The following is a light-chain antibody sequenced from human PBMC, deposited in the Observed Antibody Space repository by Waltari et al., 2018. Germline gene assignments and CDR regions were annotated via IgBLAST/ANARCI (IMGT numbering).Light chain of an antibody. Sequence: IAMTQSPATLSVAPGETATLSCRASQNIRHNLAWYQQRPGHAPRVLIYGATTRATVIPGRLSASGSGTEFTLTIYSLQPEDSAVYYCQQYHNWPITFGQGTRLEI. CDR1: QNIRHN. CDR2: GAT. CDR3: QQYHNWPIT. V-gene: IGKV3D-15*01. J-gene: IGKJ5*01.